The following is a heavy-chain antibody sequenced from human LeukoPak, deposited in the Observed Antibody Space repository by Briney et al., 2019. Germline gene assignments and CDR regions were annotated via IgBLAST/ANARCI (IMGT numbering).Heavy chain of an antibody. D-gene: IGHD1-26*01. CDR1: GFTLSSHA. CDR3: ARDFSGRYLIDY. Sequence: GRSLRLSCAASGFTLSSHAMHWVRQAPGKGLEWVAYDGNNKYYADSVKGRFTISRDNSKNTLDLQMNNLRAEDTAVYYCARDFSGRYLIDYRGQGTLVTVCS. CDR2: DGNNK. J-gene: IGHJ4*02. V-gene: IGHV3-30-3*01.